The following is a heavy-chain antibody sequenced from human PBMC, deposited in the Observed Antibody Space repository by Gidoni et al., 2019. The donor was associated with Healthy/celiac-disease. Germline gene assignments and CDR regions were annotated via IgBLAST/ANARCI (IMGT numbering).Heavy chain of an antibody. CDR2: ISWNSGSI. V-gene: IGHV3-9*01. Sequence: EVPLVESGGGLVQPGRALRRSCAASGFTFDDYAMHWVRQAPGKGLEWVSGISWNSGSIGYADSVKGRFTISRDNAKNSLYLQMNSLRAEDTALYYCATSDDYWGQGTLVTVSS. J-gene: IGHJ4*02. CDR1: GFTFDDYA. CDR3: ATSDDY.